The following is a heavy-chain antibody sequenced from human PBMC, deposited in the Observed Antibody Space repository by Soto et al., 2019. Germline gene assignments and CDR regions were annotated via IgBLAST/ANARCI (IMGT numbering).Heavy chain of an antibody. D-gene: IGHD4-17*01. V-gene: IGHV4-28*01. CDR2: IYYSGTT. J-gene: IGHJ6*02. CDR1: GYSISSSNW. Sequence: SETLSLTCAVSGYSISSSNWWGWIRQPPGKGLEWIGYIYYSGTTYYNPYLKSQVTMSVDTSKNQFSMKLTSVTAVDTAVYYCARSLTTVVTMDVWGQGTTVTVS. CDR3: ARSLTTVVTMDV.